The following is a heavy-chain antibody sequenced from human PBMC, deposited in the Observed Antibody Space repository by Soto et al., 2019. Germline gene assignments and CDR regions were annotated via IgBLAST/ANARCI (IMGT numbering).Heavy chain of an antibody. Sequence: ASVKVSCKASGYIFTSYYIHWVRQAPGQGLEWMGWINPFDGSRMFAQSFQGRVTLYLHMNSLRAEDTAVYYCVRDMQLWRLDSWGQGTLVTVSS. CDR3: DS. D-gene: IGHD3-10*02. CDR1: GYIFTSYY. J-gene: IGHJ4*02. V-gene: IGHV1-46*01. CDR2: INPFDGSR.